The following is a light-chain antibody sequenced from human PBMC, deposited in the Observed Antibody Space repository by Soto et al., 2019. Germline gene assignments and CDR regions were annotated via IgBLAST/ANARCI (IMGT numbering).Light chain of an antibody. CDR3: NSYTGSNTYV. V-gene: IGLV2-14*01. CDR2: EVR. J-gene: IGLJ1*01. Sequence: QSVLTQPASVSGSPGQSITISCTGSSSDIGANNYVSWFQQHPGKAPKLMIYEVRYRPPGLSSRFSGSKSGNTASLTISGLQAEDEADYFCNSYTGSNTYVFGSGTKLTVL. CDR1: SSDIGANNY.